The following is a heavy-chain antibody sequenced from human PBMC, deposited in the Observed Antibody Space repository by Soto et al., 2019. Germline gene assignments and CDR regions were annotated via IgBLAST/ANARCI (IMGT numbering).Heavy chain of an antibody. J-gene: IGHJ6*02. CDR2: TYYRSKWYN. CDR1: GDSVSSNSAA. V-gene: IGHV6-1*01. CDR3: ARDPAAAGIYYYYYGMDV. D-gene: IGHD6-13*01. Sequence: SQTLSLTCAISGDSVSSNSAAWNWIRQSPSRGLEWLGRTYYRSKWYNDYAVSVKSRITINPDTSKNQFSLQLNSVTPEDTAVYYCARDPAAAGIYYYYYGMDVWGQGTTVTVS.